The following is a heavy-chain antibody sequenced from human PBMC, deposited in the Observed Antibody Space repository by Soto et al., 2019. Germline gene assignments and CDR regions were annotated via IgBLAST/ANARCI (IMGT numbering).Heavy chain of an antibody. D-gene: IGHD6-13*01. Sequence: PGGSLRLSCAASGFTVSSNYMSWVRQAPGKGLEWVSVIYSGGSTYYADSVKGRFTISRDNSKNTLYLQMNSLRAEDTAVYYCARYSRNYYFDYWGQGTLVTVSS. V-gene: IGHV3-66*01. CDR3: ARYSRNYYFDY. CDR2: IYSGGST. J-gene: IGHJ4*02. CDR1: GFTVSSNY.